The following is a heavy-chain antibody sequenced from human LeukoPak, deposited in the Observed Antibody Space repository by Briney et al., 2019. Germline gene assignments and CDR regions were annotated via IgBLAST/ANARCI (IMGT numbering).Heavy chain of an antibody. CDR2: IIPILGIA. CDR3: ARAYDILTGYYNY. Sequence: SVKVSCKASGGTFSSYAISWVRQAPGQGLAWMGRIIPILGIANYAQKFQGRVTITADKSTSTAYMELSSLRSEDTAVYYCARAYDILTGYYNYWGQGTLVTVSS. D-gene: IGHD3-9*01. V-gene: IGHV1-69*04. J-gene: IGHJ4*02. CDR1: GGTFSSYA.